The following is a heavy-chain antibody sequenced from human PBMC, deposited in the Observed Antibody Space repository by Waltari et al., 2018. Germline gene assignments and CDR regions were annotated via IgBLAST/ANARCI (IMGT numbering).Heavy chain of an antibody. Sequence: QVQLQQWGAGLLKPSETLSLTCAVYGGSFSGYYWSWIRQPPGKGLEWIGEINHSGSTNYNPSLKSRVTISVDTSKNQFSLKLSSVTAADTAVYYCARGRANYYGSGSYYYYYYMDVWGKGTTVTVSS. CDR2: INHSGST. V-gene: IGHV4-34*01. J-gene: IGHJ6*03. CDR1: GGSFSGYY. CDR3: ARGRANYYGSGSYYYYYYMDV. D-gene: IGHD3-10*01.